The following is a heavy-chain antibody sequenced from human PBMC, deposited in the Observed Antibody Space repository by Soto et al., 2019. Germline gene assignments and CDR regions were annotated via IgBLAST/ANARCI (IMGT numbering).Heavy chain of an antibody. CDR1: RFTAGSNY. CDR2: IYSGGST. V-gene: IGHV3-66*01. D-gene: IGHD5-18*01. J-gene: IGHJ4*02. Sequence: GGSMRLSCAATRFTAGSNYIRWASQAPGKGLEWVSVIYSGGSTYYADSVKGRFTISRDNSKNTLYLQMNSLRAEDTAVYYCARSPYSYGPIDYWGQGTLVTVSS. CDR3: ARSPYSYGPIDY.